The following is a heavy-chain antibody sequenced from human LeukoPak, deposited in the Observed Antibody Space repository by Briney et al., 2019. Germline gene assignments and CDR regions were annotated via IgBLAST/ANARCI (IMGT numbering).Heavy chain of an antibody. CDR2: IYHSGST. D-gene: IGHD3-10*01. CDR3: ARLHSRPVHIGITMVRGARFAFDI. Sequence: SGTLSLTCAVSGGSISSSNWWSWVRQPPGKGLEWIGEIYHSGSTNYNPSLKSRVTISVDKSKNQFSLKLSSVTAADTAVYYCARLHSRPVHIGITMVRGARFAFDIWGQGTMVTVSS. V-gene: IGHV4-4*02. CDR1: GGSISSSNW. J-gene: IGHJ3*02.